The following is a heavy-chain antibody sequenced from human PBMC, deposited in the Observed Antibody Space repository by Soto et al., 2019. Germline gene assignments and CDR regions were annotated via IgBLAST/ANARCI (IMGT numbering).Heavy chain of an antibody. V-gene: IGHV4-31*02. CDR2: IYYSGST. CDR3: ARDRGGDFWSGYSPYYYYGMDV. CDR1: GGSISRGGYY. Sequence: SVTLSLTCTVSGGSISRGGYYWSWIRQHPGKGLEWIGYIYYSGSTYYNPSLKSRVTISVDTSKNQFSLKLSSVTAADTAVYYCARDRGGDFWSGYSPYYYYGMDVWGQGTTVTVSS. D-gene: IGHD3-3*01. J-gene: IGHJ6*02.